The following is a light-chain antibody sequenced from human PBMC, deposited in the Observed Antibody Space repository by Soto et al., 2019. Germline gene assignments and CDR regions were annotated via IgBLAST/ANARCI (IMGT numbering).Light chain of an antibody. CDR1: QGINHY. V-gene: IGKV1-9*01. CDR3: QHVYSYPIT. J-gene: IGKJ4*01. CDR2: GAS. Sequence: DIQLTQSPSFLSASVGDRVTITCRASQGINHYVAWYQQKPGKAPKCLIYGASALHSGVPSRFSGSGSWAEFTLSISSLQPEDFATYYCQHVYSYPITFGGGTRVEI.